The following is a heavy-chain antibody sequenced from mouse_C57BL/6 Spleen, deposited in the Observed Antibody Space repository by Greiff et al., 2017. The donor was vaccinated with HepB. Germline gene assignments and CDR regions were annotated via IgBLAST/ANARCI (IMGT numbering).Heavy chain of an antibody. CDR1: GYTFTSYW. CDR3: AREGNYYGSSWYFDV. D-gene: IGHD1-1*01. V-gene: IGHV1-55*01. Sequence: QVHVKQPGAELVKPGASVKMSCKASGYTFTSYWITWVKQRPGQGLEWIGDIYPGSGSTNYNEKFKSKATLTVDTSSSTAYMQLSSLTSEDSAVYYCAREGNYYGSSWYFDVWGTGTTVTVSS. CDR2: IYPGSGST. J-gene: IGHJ1*03.